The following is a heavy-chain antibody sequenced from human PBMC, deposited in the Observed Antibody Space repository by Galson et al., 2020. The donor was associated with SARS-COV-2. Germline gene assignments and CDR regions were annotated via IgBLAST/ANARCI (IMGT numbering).Heavy chain of an antibody. D-gene: IGHD2-2*01. CDR3: ARGIYCSSSTCYVGAFDN. CDR2: IHYSGIT. Sequence: SETLSLTCTVSGDSISSYYWSWIRQPPGKGLEWIGYIHYSGITNYNPSLKSRVTISVDTSKSQFSLKLSSMTAADTAVYYCARGIYCSSSTCYVGAFDNWGQGPRGTVSS. V-gene: IGHV4-59*01. CDR1: GDSISSYY. J-gene: IGHJ4*02.